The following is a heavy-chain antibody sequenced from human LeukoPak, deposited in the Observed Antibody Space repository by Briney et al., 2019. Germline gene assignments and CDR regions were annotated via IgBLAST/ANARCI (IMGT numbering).Heavy chain of an antibody. V-gene: IGHV1-2*02. Sequence: ASVKVSCKASGYTFTGYYMRWVRQAPGQGLEWMGWINPNSGGTNYAQKFQGRVTMTRDTSISTAYMELSRLRSDYTAVYYCARGEMATIPPFDYWGQGTLVTVSS. CDR3: ARGEMATIPPFDY. CDR2: INPNSGGT. J-gene: IGHJ4*02. CDR1: GYTFTGYY. D-gene: IGHD5-24*01.